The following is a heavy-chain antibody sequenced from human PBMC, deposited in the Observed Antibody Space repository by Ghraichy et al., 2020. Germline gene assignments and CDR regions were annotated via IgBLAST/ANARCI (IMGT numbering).Heavy chain of an antibody. CDR1: GFTFSSYA. V-gene: IGHV3-23*01. J-gene: IGHJ4*01. CDR2: ISGSGGST. D-gene: IGHD2-2*01. Sequence: GGSLRLSCEAPGFTFSSYAMSWVRQAPGKGLEWVSAISGSGGSTNYVDSVKVRFSISRDKSKNTVYLQMNGLRAEDTAVYYCAKVVVEFGCSSTSCLFEYWSHGTLFTVSA. CDR3: AKVVVEFGCSSTSCLFEY.